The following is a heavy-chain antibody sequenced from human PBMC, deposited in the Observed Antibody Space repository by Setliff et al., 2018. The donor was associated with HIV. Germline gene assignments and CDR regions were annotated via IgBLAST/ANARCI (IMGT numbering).Heavy chain of an antibody. CDR1: GHPFSGYY. CDR3: ARGNVEMFRHFDWDCFDP. J-gene: IGHJ5*02. CDR2: LNPDTGGT. Sequence: ASVKVSCKASGHPFSGYYIHWVRQAPGQGFEWMGWLNPDTGGTNYVQKFQGRVTMTRDTSISTAYMELRRLTSDDTAVYYCARGNVEMFRHFDWDCFDPWGQGTLVTVSS. V-gene: IGHV1-2*02. D-gene: IGHD3-9*01.